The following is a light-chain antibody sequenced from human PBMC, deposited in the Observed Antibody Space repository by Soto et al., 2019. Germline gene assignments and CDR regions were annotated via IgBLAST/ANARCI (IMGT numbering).Light chain of an antibody. J-gene: IGKJ1*01. CDR3: QQYNKWPPWT. Sequence: EIVMTQSPATLSVSPGERATLSCRASQSFSSNLAWYQQKPGQAPRLLIYGASTRATGIPARFSGSGSGTEFTITISSLQSEDFAVYFCQQYNKWPPWTFGQGTNVEIK. V-gene: IGKV3-15*01. CDR2: GAS. CDR1: QSFSSN.